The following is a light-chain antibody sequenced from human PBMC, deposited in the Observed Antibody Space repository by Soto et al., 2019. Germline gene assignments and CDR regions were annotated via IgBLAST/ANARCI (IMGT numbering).Light chain of an antibody. CDR2: GVT. V-gene: IGLV2-14*01. CDR3: SSYSASFFYV. Sequence: QSALTQPASVSGSPGQSITISCTGTSSDVGAYNYVSWYQQHPGEAPKLIIYGVTNRPSGVSYRFSGSKSDYTASLTISGLQAEDEADYYCSSYSASFFYVFGTGTKLTVL. J-gene: IGLJ1*01. CDR1: SSDVGAYNY.